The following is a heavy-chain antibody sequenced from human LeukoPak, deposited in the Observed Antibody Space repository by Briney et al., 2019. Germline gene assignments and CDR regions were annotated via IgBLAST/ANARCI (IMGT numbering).Heavy chain of an antibody. J-gene: IGHJ4*02. CDR2: IIPIFGTA. D-gene: IGHD1-14*01. CDR3: ARAPLPEPVGAFDY. CDR1: GGTFSSYA. V-gene: IGHV1-69*13. Sequence: SVKVSCKASGGTFSSYAIGWVRQAPGQGLEWMGGIIPIFGTANYAQKFQGRVTITADESTSTAYMELSSLRSEDTAVYYCARAPLPEPVGAFDYWGQGTLVTVSS.